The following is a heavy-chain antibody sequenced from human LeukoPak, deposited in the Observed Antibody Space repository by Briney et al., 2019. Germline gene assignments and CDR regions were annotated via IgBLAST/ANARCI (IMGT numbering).Heavy chain of an antibody. CDR1: GFTFSSYA. Sequence: GGSLRLSCAASGFTFSSYAMSWVRQAPGKGLEWVSAISGSGGSTYYADSVKGRFTISRDNAKNSLYLQMNSLRAEDTAVYYCARDLGVAYYFDYWGQGTLVTVSS. CDR3: ARDLGVAYYFDY. CDR2: ISGSGGST. J-gene: IGHJ4*02. V-gene: IGHV3-23*01. D-gene: IGHD3-3*01.